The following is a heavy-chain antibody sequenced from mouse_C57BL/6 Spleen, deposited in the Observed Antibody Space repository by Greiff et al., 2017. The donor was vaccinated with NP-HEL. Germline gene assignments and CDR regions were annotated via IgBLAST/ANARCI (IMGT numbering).Heavy chain of an antibody. CDR2: IWSGRST. J-gene: IGHJ1*03. CDR1: GFSFSSYG. Sequence: QVQLQQSGPGLVQPSQRLSITCTVSGFSFSSYGVHWVRQSPGKGLEWLGVIWSGRSTDYNAAFISRLSISKDNSKSQVFFKMNSLQADDTAIYYCVGREDFDVWGTGTTVTVSS. V-gene: IGHV2-2*01. CDR3: VGREDFDV.